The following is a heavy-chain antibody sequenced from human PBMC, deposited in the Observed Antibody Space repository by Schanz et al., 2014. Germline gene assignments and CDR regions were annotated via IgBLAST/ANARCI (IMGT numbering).Heavy chain of an antibody. Sequence: QLQLRESGPGLVKPSETLSLICSVSGTSITSSTYYWGWIRQPPGKGPGWIGSISYSGNTYYTPSLKSRVTISLDPSKTQFSLKLPSVTAADTAVYYCARPSSVVGITGWFDTWGQGTLVTVSS. CDR1: GTSITSSTYY. V-gene: IGHV4-39*01. J-gene: IGHJ5*02. CDR3: ARPSSVVGITGWFDT. CDR2: ISYSGNT. D-gene: IGHD3-22*01.